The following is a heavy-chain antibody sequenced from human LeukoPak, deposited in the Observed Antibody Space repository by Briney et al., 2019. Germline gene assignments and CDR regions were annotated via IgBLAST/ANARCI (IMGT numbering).Heavy chain of an antibody. CDR1: GFTFSNYG. CDR3: ARDLNWETY. J-gene: IGHJ4*02. CDR2: ISGSGVTT. V-gene: IGHV3-23*01. Sequence: GGSLRLSCAASGFTFSNYGMSWVRQAPGKGLEWVSAISGSGVTTYYADSVKGRFTISRDNSKHTLYLQMNSLRAEDTAVYYCARDLNWETYWGQGTLVTVSS. D-gene: IGHD1-1*01.